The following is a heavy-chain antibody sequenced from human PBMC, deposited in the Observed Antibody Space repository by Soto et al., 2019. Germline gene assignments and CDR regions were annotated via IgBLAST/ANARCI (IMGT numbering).Heavy chain of an antibody. V-gene: IGHV5-51*03. D-gene: IGHD2-15*01. Sequence: EVQLVQSGAEVKKPGESLKISCKGSGYSFTNYWIGWVRQMPGKGLEWMGIIYPGDSDTRYSPSFQGQVTISADKSISTAYLQWSSLKASDTAMYYCARVRVGYCSGGSCPGAFDYWGQGTLVTVSS. CDR3: ARVRVGYCSGGSCPGAFDY. CDR2: IYPGDSDT. CDR1: GYSFTNYW. J-gene: IGHJ4*02.